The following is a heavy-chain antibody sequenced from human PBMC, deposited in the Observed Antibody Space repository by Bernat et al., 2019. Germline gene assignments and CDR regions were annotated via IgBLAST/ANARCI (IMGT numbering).Heavy chain of an antibody. CDR2: IDPSDSYT. CDR3: ARTDYDFWSGYPYYYYMDV. D-gene: IGHD3-3*01. V-gene: IGHV5-10-1*03. CDR1: GYSFTSYW. J-gene: IGHJ6*03. Sequence: EVQLVQSGAEVKKPGESLRISCKGSGYSFTSYWISWVRQMPGKGLEWMGRIDPSDSYTKYSPSFQGHVTISADKSISTAYLQWSSLKASDTAMYYCARTDYDFWSGYPYYYYMDVWGKGTTVTVSS.